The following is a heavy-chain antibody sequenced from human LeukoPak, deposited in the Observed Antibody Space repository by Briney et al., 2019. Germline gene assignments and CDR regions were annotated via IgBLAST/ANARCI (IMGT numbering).Heavy chain of an antibody. Sequence: GASVKVSCKASGYTFNSYAMNWVRQAPGHGLEWMGWINTNTGNPTYAQGFTGRFVFSLDISASTAYLQISSLKVEDTAVYYCARVRDPYGTDVWGQGTTITISS. V-gene: IGHV7-4-1*02. D-gene: IGHD5-24*01. CDR3: ARVRDPYGTDV. CDR1: GYTFNSYA. CDR2: INTNTGNP. J-gene: IGHJ6*02.